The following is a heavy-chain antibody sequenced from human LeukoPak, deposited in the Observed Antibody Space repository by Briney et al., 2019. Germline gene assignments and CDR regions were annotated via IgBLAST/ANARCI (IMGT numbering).Heavy chain of an antibody. V-gene: IGHV1-69*13. CDR1: GGTFSSYD. J-gene: IGHJ4*02. Sequence: ASVKVSCKASGGTFSSYDISWVRQAPGQGLEWMGGITPMFGTANHAQKFQGRVTITAVESMSTVYMELSSLRFEDRAVYYCARGWLAEATVVTPYNYWGQGTLVTVSS. D-gene: IGHD4-23*01. CDR3: ARGWLAEATVVTPYNY. CDR2: ITPMFGTA.